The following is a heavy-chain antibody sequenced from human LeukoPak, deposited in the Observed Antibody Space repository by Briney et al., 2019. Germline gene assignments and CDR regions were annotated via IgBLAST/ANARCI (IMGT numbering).Heavy chain of an antibody. Sequence: PSETLTLTCAVSGGSFSDYYWSWIRQSPGRGLEWIGEINQSGSTDYNPSLKSRVIISMDTSKTQFSLNLSSVTAADTAVYYCARVLTTVTTTLNYFDYWGQGTLVTVSS. CDR2: INQSGST. CDR1: GGSFSDYY. V-gene: IGHV4-34*01. CDR3: ARVLTTVTTTLNYFDY. J-gene: IGHJ4*02. D-gene: IGHD4-17*01.